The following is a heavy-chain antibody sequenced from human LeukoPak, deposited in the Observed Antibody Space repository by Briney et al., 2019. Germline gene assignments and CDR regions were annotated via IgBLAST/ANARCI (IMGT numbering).Heavy chain of an antibody. CDR1: GYTFTIYG. D-gene: IGHD5-18*01. V-gene: IGHV1-18*04. CDR3: ARDRDFKAMGMPPFDY. Sequence: ASVKVSCKASGYTFTIYGISWVRQAPGQGLEWIGWIIAYNGNTNYAQKLQGRVTMTTDPSTSTAYMELRSLRSAQPAVYYCARDRDFKAMGMPPFDYWGEGRLVTVSS. J-gene: IGHJ4*02. CDR2: IIAYNGNT.